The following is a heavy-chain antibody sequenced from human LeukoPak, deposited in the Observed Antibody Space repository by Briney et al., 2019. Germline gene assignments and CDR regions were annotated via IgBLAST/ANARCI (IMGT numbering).Heavy chain of an antibody. CDR2: LYYGGST. J-gene: IGHJ6*02. V-gene: IGHV4-39*01. CDR3: ARHAGRYFYYGLDV. D-gene: IGHD1-14*01. CDR1: GGSISSSSYY. Sequence: SETLSLTCTVSGGSISSSSYYWGWIRQPPGKGLEWIGTLYYGGSTYYNPSFKSRVTISVDTSKNQFSLKLNSVTAADTAVYYWARHAGRYFYYGLDVWGQGTTVTVSS.